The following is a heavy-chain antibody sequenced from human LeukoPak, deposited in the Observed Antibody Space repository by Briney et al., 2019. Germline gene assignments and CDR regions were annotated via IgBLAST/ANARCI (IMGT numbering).Heavy chain of an antibody. J-gene: IGHJ5*02. CDR1: GFSLSTSGVG. CDR3: AHRPYCSGGSCYGSWFDP. D-gene: IGHD2-15*01. V-gene: IGHV2-5*01. CDR2: IYWNDDK. Sequence: SGPTLVKPTQTLTLTCTFSGFSLSTSGVGVGWIRQPPGKALEWLALIYWNDDKRYSPSLKSRLTITKDTSKNQVVLTMTNMDPVDTATYYCAHRPYCSGGSCYGSWFDPWGQGILVTVSS.